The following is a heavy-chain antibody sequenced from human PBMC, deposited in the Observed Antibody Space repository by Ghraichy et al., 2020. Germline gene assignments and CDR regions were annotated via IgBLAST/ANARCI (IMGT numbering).Heavy chain of an antibody. Sequence: GGSLRLSCSASGFTFSNYAIHWVRQAPGKGLECVSGISANGGCTYYADSVQGRSTISRDNSKNTLYLQMSSLRAEDTAVYYCVKAIYYRDMTHCYGPSDYWGQGTLVTVSS. CDR1: GFTFSNYA. V-gene: IGHV3-64D*06. D-gene: IGHD2-21*01. J-gene: IGHJ4*02. CDR3: VKAIYYRDMTHCYGPSDY. CDR2: ISANGGCT.